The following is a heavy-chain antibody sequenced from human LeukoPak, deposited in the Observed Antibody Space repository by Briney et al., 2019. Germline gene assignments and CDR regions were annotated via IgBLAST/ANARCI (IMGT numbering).Heavy chain of an antibody. Sequence: PSETLSLTCTVSGGSITNIIHYWGWIRQPPGKGLEWIGYIHYSGSTNYNPSLKSRVTISVDTSKNQFALKLTSVTAADTAVYYCARDQGSQTAYYYMDVWGKGTTVTVSS. J-gene: IGHJ6*03. D-gene: IGHD3-10*01. V-gene: IGHV4-61*01. CDR1: GGSITNIIHY. CDR3: ARDQGSQTAYYYMDV. CDR2: IHYSGST.